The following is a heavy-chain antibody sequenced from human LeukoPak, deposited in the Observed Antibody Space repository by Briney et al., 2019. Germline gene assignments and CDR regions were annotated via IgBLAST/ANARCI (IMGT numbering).Heavy chain of an antibody. CDR2: ISSQSTYI. CDR1: GFTFSSYS. J-gene: IGHJ4*02. Sequence: PGGSLRLSCAASGFTFSSYSMSWVRQAPGKGLEWASSISSQSTYIYSADSLKGRFAISRDNAKNSLYLQMNSLRAEDTAVYYCARDPHLSGWSDYWGQGTLVTVSS. D-gene: IGHD6-19*01. CDR3: ARDPHLSGWSDY. V-gene: IGHV3-21*01.